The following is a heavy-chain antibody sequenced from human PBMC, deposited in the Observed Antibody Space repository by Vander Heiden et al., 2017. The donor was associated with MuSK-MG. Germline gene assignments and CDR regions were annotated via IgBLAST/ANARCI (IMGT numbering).Heavy chain of an antibody. D-gene: IGHD3-22*01. V-gene: IGHV4-39*07. CDR1: GGSISSSSYY. CDR3: AREEFYDSTLG. CDR2: IYYSGST. Sequence: QLQLQESGPGLVKPSETLSLTCTVSGGSISSSSYYWGWIRQPPGKGLEWIGSIYYSGSTYYNPSLKSRVTISVDTSKNQFSLKMSSVTAADTAVYYCAREEFYDSTLGWGHGTLVTVSS. J-gene: IGHJ4*01.